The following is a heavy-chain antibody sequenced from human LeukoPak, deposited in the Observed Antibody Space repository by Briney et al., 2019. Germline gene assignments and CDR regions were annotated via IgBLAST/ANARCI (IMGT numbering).Heavy chain of an antibody. CDR1: GGSISSYY. CDR3: ARVYGDYVWGYFDY. Sequence: SETLSLTCAVSGGSISSYYWSWIRQPPGKGLEWIGYIYYSGSTNYNPSLKSRVTISADTSVNQFSLKLSSVTAADTAVYYCARVYGDYVWGYFDYWGQGTLVTVSS. J-gene: IGHJ4*02. V-gene: IGHV4-59*08. D-gene: IGHD4-17*01. CDR2: IYYSGST.